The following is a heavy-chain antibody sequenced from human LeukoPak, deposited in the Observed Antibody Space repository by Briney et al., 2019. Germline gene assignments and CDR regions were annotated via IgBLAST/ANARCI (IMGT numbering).Heavy chain of an antibody. D-gene: IGHD1-1*01. J-gene: IGHJ4*02. Sequence: GGSLRLSCAASGFTFSSYAMSWVRQAPGKGLKWVSAISGSGGSTYYADSVKGRFTISRDNSKNTLYLQMNSLRAEDTAVYYCAKSRSGSANWALQIFDNWGQGTLVTVSS. CDR3: AKSRSGSANWALQIFDN. CDR1: GFTFSSYA. V-gene: IGHV3-23*01. CDR2: ISGSGGST.